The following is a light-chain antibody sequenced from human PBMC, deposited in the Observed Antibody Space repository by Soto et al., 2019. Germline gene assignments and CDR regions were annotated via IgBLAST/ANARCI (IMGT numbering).Light chain of an antibody. CDR3: CSFAASYTWV. Sequence: QSALTQPRSVSGSPGQSVTISCTGTSSDVGDYNYASWYQQHPGKAPKLMIYDVSERPSGVPDRFSGSKSGNTASLTISRLQAEDEADYYCCSFAASYTWVFGGGTKLPVL. V-gene: IGLV2-11*01. CDR2: DVS. CDR1: SSDVGDYNY. J-gene: IGLJ3*02.